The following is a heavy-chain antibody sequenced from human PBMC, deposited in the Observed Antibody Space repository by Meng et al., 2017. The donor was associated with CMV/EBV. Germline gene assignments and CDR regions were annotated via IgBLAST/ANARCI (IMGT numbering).Heavy chain of an antibody. V-gene: IGHV1-2*06. Sequence: QGEMVESGGEGKKPGASVKVSCKASGYSFIGHYIHWVRQAPGQGLEWMGRINPNSAGTNYVEKFQGRVTMTRDTSNNIVYMELTRLTSDDTAVYYCTRSWIDSFTPDFDYWGQGTLVTVSS. D-gene: IGHD2-2*03. CDR3: TRSWIDSFTPDFDY. CDR2: INPNSAGT. J-gene: IGHJ4*02. CDR1: GYSFIGHY.